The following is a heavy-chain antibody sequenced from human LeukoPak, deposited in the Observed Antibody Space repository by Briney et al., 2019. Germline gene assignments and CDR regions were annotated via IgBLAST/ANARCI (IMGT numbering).Heavy chain of an antibody. V-gene: IGHV3-30*04. CDR1: GFTFSSYA. D-gene: IGHD1-14*01. CDR2: ISYDGSNK. Sequence: GRSLRLSCAASGFTFSSYAMHWVRQAPGKGLEWVAVISYDGSNKYYADSVKGRFTISRDNSKNTLYLQMNSLRAEDTAVYYCARVPRAEFPPGILDYWGQGTLVTVSS. CDR3: ARVPRAEFPPGILDY. J-gene: IGHJ4*02.